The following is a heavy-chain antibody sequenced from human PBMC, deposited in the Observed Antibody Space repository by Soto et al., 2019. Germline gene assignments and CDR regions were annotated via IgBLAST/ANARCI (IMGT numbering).Heavy chain of an antibody. J-gene: IGHJ4*02. V-gene: IGHV3-30*03. CDR1: GFTFSSYG. D-gene: IGHD3-3*01. CDR2: ISYDGSNK. CDR3: ARPGRRGFSDY. Sequence: GSLRLSCAASGFTFSSYGMHWVRQAPGKGLEWVAVISYDGSNKYYADSVKGRFTISRDNAKNSLYLQMNSLRAEDTAVYYCARPGRRGFSDYGGQGTLVTVSS.